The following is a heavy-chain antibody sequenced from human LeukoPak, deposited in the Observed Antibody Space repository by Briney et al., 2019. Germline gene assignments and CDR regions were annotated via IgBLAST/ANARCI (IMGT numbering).Heavy chain of an antibody. J-gene: IGHJ4*02. CDR3: AREIISARGSFDS. Sequence: SETLSLTCAVYGGALSGYYWSWIRQPPGKGLEWIGEINHRGGTNYNPSLKSRVSISVDTSKSQFSLKLSSVTAADTAVYHCAREIISARGSFDSWGQGTLVTVSS. V-gene: IGHV4-34*01. CDR1: GGALSGYY. CDR2: INHRGGT. D-gene: IGHD3-16*01.